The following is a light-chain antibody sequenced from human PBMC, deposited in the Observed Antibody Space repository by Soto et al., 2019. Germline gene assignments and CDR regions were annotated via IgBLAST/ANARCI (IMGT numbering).Light chain of an antibody. V-gene: IGLV2-8*01. CDR3: TSYVGNDIWV. Sequence: QSALTQPPSASGSPGQSVTISCTGTSSDVGAYKYVSWYQQDPGKAPKLMIYEVTKRPSGVPDRFSGSKSGNTASLTVSGLQAEEEADYYCTSYVGNDIWVFGGGTKLTVL. J-gene: IGLJ3*02. CDR1: SSDVGAYKY. CDR2: EVT.